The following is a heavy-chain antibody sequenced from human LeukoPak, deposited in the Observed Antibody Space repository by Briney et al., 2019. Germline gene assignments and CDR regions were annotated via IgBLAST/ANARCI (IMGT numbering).Heavy chain of an antibody. D-gene: IGHD4-17*01. CDR2: ISGSGGST. V-gene: IGHV3-23*01. CDR3: AKARQIDYGDYGYYYGVDV. J-gene: IGHJ6*02. CDR1: GFTFSSYA. Sequence: PGGSLRLSCAASGFTFSSYAMSWVRQAPGEGLEWVSAISGSGGSTYYADSVKGRFTISRDNSKNTLYLQMNSLRAEDTAVYYCAKARQIDYGDYGYYYGVDVWGQGTTVTVSS.